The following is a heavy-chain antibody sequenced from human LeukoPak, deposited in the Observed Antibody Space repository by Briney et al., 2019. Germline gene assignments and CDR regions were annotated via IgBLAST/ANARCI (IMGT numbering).Heavy chain of an antibody. J-gene: IGHJ4*02. D-gene: IGHD6-19*01. CDR1: GFTFTKYT. CDR3: AKDGYSSGWYFGY. V-gene: IGHV3-30-3*01. Sequence: GGSLRLSCAASGFTFTKYTMHWVRQAPGKGLEWMALTSFDGSKKNYADSVKGRFTISRDNAKNSLYLQMNSLRAEDTALYYCAKDGYSSGWYFGYWGQGTLVTVSS. CDR2: TSFDGSKK.